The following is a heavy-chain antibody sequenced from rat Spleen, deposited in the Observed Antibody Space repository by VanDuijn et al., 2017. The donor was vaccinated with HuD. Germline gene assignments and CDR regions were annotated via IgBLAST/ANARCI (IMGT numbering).Heavy chain of an antibody. CDR1: GFIFRNYY. Sequence: EVQLVESGGGLVQPGRSMKLSCVVSGFIFRNYYMAWVRQAPTKGLEWVASISTGGDITYYPDSVKGRFTISRDNAKTTLYLQMNSLRSEDTATYYCTRGIYYGYNAFVYWGRGTLVTVSS. CDR2: ISTGGDIT. J-gene: IGHJ3*01. CDR3: TRGIYYGYNAFVY. V-gene: IGHV5-25*01. D-gene: IGHD1-9*01.